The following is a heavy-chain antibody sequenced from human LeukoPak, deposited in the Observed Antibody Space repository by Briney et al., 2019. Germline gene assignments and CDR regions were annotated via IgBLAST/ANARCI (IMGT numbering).Heavy chain of an antibody. D-gene: IGHD6-19*01. V-gene: IGHV4-39*01. J-gene: IGHJ5*02. CDR2: IYYTGNT. CDR3: ATHGPAVAGGFDP. CDR1: GGSITSNDYY. Sequence: SETLSLTCTVSGGSITSNDYYWGWIRQPPGKGLEWIGTIYYTGNTYYNPSLESRVTISVDTSKTQFSLKWNSVTAADTAVYYCATHGPAVAGGFDPWGRGALVTVSS.